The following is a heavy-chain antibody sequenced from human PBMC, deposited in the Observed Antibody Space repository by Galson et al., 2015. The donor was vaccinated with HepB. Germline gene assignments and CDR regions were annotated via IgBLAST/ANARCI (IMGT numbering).Heavy chain of an antibody. CDR2: IITMFGTA. CDR1: GGTFSSYA. V-gene: IGHV1-69*13. D-gene: IGHD3-3*01. CDR3: ARARMDRLRFFGLGYYGMDV. Sequence: SVKVSCKASGGTFSSYAISWVRQAPGQGLEWMGGIITMFGTANYAQKFQGRVTITADESTSTAYMELSSLRSEDTAVYYCARARMDRLRFFGLGYYGMDVWGQGTTVTVSS. J-gene: IGHJ6*02.